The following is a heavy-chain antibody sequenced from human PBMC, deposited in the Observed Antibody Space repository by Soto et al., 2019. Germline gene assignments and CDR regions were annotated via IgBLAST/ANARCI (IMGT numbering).Heavy chain of an antibody. Sequence: VGSLRLSCASSVFTFSSYAMHCVRQAPGKGLEWVAVISYDGSNKYYADSVKGRFTISRDNSKNTLYLQMNSLRAEDTAVYYCATFYLEDFDYLGQGTLVIVSS. CDR1: VFTFSSYA. CDR3: ATFYLEDFDY. V-gene: IGHV3-30-3*01. D-gene: IGHD3-16*01. J-gene: IGHJ4*02. CDR2: ISYDGSNK.